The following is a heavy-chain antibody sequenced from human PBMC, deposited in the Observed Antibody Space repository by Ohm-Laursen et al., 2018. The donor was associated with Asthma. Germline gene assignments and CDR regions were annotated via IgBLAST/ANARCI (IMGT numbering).Heavy chain of an antibody. Sequence: SLRLSCAASGFTFSSYAMHWVRQAPGKGLEWVAVISYDGSNKYYADSVKGRFTISRDNSKNTLYLQMNSLRAGDTAVYYCARDKRGSYYFRYGMDVWGQGTTVTVSS. CDR1: GFTFSSYA. CDR2: ISYDGSNK. D-gene: IGHD1-26*01. CDR3: ARDKRGSYYFRYGMDV. J-gene: IGHJ6*02. V-gene: IGHV3-30-3*01.